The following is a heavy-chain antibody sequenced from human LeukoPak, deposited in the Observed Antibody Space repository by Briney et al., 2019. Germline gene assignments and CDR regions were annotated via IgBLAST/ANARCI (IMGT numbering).Heavy chain of an antibody. D-gene: IGHD6-19*01. Sequence: PGGSLRLSCAASGFTFSSYSMNWVRQAPGKGLEWASYISLTGSPIHYADSVKGRFTISRDNARNSLYLQMNSLTADDVAFYYCTRSTGWYNYFDYWGQGALVTVSS. V-gene: IGHV3-48*01. CDR1: GFTFSSYS. CDR3: TRSTGWYNYFDY. CDR2: ISLTGSPI. J-gene: IGHJ4*02.